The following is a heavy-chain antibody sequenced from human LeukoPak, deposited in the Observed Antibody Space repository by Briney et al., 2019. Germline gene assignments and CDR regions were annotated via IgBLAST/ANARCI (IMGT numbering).Heavy chain of an antibody. CDR1: GFTFSSYG. CDR3: ARGTGNSAALDI. V-gene: IGHV3-30*02. CDR2: IRYDGSNK. Sequence: GGSLRLSCAASGFTFSSYGMHWVRQAPGKGLEWVAFIRYDGSNKYYADSVKGRFTISRDNSKNTLYLQMNSLRAEDTAVYYCARGTGNSAALDIWGQGTMVSVSS. J-gene: IGHJ3*02.